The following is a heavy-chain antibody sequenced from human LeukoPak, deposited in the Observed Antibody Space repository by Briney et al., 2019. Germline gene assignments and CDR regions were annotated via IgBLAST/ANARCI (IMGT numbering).Heavy chain of an antibody. J-gene: IGHJ4*02. Sequence: SVKVSCKASGGTFSSYAISWVRQAPGQGLEWMGRIIPIFGIANYAQKFQGRVTITADKSTSTAYMELSSLRSEDTAVYYCARAGDSSGYYPENLHYFDYWGQGTLVTVSS. V-gene: IGHV1-69*04. D-gene: IGHD3-22*01. CDR1: GGTFSSYA. CDR2: IIPIFGIA. CDR3: ARAGDSSGYYPENLHYFDY.